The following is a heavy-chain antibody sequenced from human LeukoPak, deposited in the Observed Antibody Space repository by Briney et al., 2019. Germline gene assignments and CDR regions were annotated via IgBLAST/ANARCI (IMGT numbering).Heavy chain of an antibody. D-gene: IGHD3-16*01. V-gene: IGHV4-31*03. Sequence: SETLSLTCTVSVVCISSSSYYWSWIRQPPGKGMEWIGYIYYIGSTYYNPSLKSRVTISVATSKNQFSLKLSSVTAADTAVYYCARDVGGQADDRYYYYYMDVWGKGTTVTVSS. CDR1: VVCISSSSYY. CDR3: ARDVGGQADDRYYYYYMDV. J-gene: IGHJ6*03. CDR2: IYYIGST.